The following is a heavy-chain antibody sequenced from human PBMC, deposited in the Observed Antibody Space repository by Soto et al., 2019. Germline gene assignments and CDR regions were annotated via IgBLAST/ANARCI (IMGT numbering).Heavy chain of an antibody. Sequence: ASVKVSCKTSGYTFTSYAMHWVRQAPGQRLEWMGWINTGNGNTKYSQKFQGRVTITRDTSASTAYMELSSLRSEDTAVYYCARVDYGDLFDYWGQGTLVTVSS. CDR3: ARVDYGDLFDY. D-gene: IGHD4-17*01. CDR1: GYTFTSYA. CDR2: INTGNGNT. V-gene: IGHV1-3*04. J-gene: IGHJ4*02.